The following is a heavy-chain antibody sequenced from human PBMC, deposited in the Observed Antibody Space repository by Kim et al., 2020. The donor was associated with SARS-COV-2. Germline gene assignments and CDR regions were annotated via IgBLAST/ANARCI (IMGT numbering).Heavy chain of an antibody. J-gene: IGHJ4*02. Sequence: THYAGPVMGRFTISRDSSRNTVFLQMNSLRADDTAGYYCARGGLTSGFDYWGQGTLVTVSS. CDR2: T. CDR3: ARGGLTSGFDY. D-gene: IGHD3-3*01. V-gene: IGHV3-23*01.